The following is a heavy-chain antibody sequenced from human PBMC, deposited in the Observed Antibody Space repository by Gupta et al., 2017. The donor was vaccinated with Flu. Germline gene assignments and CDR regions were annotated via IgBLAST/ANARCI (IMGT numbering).Heavy chain of an antibody. CDR2: ISGSGDTS. CDR3: ATSGGYCDNPTCWYDLDD. CDR1: GFSVGGLA. V-gene: IGHV3-23*01. D-gene: IGHD6-13*01. Sequence: EVQLLESGGGLVQPGGSLRLSCAASGFSVGGLAMSWVRQAPGKGLEWVSGISGSGDTSYYADSVQGRFTISRDNSKSTLYLLMNSLRAEDTALYYCATSGGYCDNPTCWYDLDDWGQGTLVTVSS. J-gene: IGHJ4*02.